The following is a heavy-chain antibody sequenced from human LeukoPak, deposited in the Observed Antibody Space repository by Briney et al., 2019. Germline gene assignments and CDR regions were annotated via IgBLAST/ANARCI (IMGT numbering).Heavy chain of an antibody. D-gene: IGHD1-26*01. J-gene: IGHJ4*02. CDR3: ARGSGSYYVYFDY. Sequence: GGSLRLSCAASGFTFSSYAVHWVRQAPGKGLEWVAVISYDGSNKYYADSVKGRFTISRDNSKNTLYLQMNSLRAEDTAVYYCARGSGSYYVYFDYWGQGTLVTVSS. CDR1: GFTFSSYA. CDR2: ISYDGSNK. V-gene: IGHV3-30-3*01.